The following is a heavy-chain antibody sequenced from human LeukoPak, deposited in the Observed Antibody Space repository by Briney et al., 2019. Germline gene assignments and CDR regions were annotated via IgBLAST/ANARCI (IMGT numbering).Heavy chain of an antibody. CDR2: ISGRGVST. CDR1: GFTLSTYT. D-gene: IGHD2-21*02. CDR3: AKTVVVTGNPRAFDI. V-gene: IGHV3-23*01. Sequence: GGSLRLSCAASGFTLSTYTMNWVRQAPGKGLEWVSGISGRGVSTYYADSLKGRFTVSRDNSKNTVFLQMNSLRAEDTAVYYCAKTVVVTGNPRAFDIWGQGTMVTVSS. J-gene: IGHJ3*02.